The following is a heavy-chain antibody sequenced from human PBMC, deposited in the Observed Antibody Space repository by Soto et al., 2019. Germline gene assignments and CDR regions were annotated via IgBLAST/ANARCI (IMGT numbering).Heavy chain of an antibody. D-gene: IGHD3-10*01. V-gene: IGHV3-23*01. CDR1: GFTFSTYA. CDR2: LSGSSGNT. Sequence: EVQLLESGGGLVQPGGSLRLSCSTSGFTFSTYAMNWVRQAPGKGLEWVSALSGSSGNTYYADTVRGRFTISRDTSKNTRFVQMNSLRGEDTALCYGAKQRVGYGSVSDTYVFDFGGRGTWFTVS. J-gene: IGHJ4*02. CDR3: AKQRVGYGSVSDTYVFDF.